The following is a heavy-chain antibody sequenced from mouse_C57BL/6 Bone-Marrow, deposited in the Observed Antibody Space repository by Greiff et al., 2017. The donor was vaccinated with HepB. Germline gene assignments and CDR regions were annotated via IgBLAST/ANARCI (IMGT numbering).Heavy chain of an antibody. CDR2: ISDGGSYT. J-gene: IGHJ2*01. CDR1: GFTFSSYA. V-gene: IGHV5-4*01. D-gene: IGHD2-4*01. CDR3: ARDRENSYDSYYFDY. Sequence: EVKLVESGGGLVKPGGSLKLSCAASGFTFSSYAMSWVRQTPEKRLEWVATISDGGSYTYYPDNVKGRFTISRDNAKNNLYLQMSHLKSEDTAMYYCARDRENSYDSYYFDYWGQGTTLTVSS.